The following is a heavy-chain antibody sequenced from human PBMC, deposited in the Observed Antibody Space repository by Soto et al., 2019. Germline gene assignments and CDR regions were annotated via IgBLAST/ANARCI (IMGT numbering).Heavy chain of an antibody. D-gene: IGHD6-13*01. CDR2: ISTYNGKT. Sequence: ASVKVSCKTSGYTFSTYPISWVRQAPGQGLEWVGWISTYNGKTNYGQKFQGRVTITTDTSTSTAYMDLRDLRSDDTAVYYCARDRVEAALGTFDQWGQGSLVTVSS. J-gene: IGHJ4*02. CDR1: GYTFSTYP. V-gene: IGHV1-18*01. CDR3: ARDRVEAALGTFDQ.